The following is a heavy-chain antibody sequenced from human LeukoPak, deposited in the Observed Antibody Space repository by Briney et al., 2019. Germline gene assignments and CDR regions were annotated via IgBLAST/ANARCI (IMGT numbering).Heavy chain of an antibody. CDR3: ARRSKLGYYFDS. CDR1: GDSMSGYY. D-gene: IGHD3-16*01. Sequence: SETLSLTCTVSGDSMSGYYWSWIRQPPGKGLEWIGYIFSSGSSNFNPSLKSRVTISVDTSRNQFSLRLSSVTAADTAVYSCARRSKLGYYFDSWGQGILVTVSS. V-gene: IGHV4-59*08. J-gene: IGHJ4*02. CDR2: IFSSGSS.